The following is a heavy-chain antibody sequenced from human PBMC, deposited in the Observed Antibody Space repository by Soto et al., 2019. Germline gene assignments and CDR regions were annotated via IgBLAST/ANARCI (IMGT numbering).Heavy chain of an antibody. J-gene: IGHJ4*02. CDR1: GGSISSRGYY. CDR3: ARGSTTEKVDS. CDR2: IYYSGST. Sequence: SETLSLTCTVSGGSISSRGYYWGWIRQPPGKGLEWIGTIYYSGSTYYNPSLKSRVTISADTSMNQFSLALTSVTAADTAMYYCARGSTTEKVDSWGQGILVTVSS. V-gene: IGHV4-39*07.